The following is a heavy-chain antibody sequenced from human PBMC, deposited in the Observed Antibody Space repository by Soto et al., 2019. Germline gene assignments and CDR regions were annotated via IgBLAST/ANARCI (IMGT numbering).Heavy chain of an antibody. J-gene: IGHJ4*02. CDR2: INPNSGNT. D-gene: IGHD3-10*01. V-gene: IGHV1-8*01. CDR3: ARGSHYGSGSYSVDY. CDR1: GYTFTSYD. Sequence: APVKVSCKASGYTFTSYDINWGRQATGQGLEWMGWINPNSGNTGYAQKFQGRVTMTRNTSISTAYMELSSLRSEDTAVYYCARGSHYGSGSYSVDYWGQGNLVTGS.